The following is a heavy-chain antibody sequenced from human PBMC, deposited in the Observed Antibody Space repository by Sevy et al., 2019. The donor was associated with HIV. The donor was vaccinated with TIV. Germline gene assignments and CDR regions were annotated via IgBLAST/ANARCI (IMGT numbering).Heavy chain of an antibody. Sequence: GGSLRLSCAASGFTFSSYPMHWVRQAPGKGLEWVSFIAFDGTDKYYADSVKGRFTITRDNSKNTLFLQMNSLRAEDTAFYYCVRESTMLPRGAFDFWGQGTMVTVSS. D-gene: IGHD2-2*01. CDR3: VRESTMLPRGAFDF. V-gene: IGHV3-30-3*01. CDR2: IAFDGTDK. CDR1: GFTFSSYP. J-gene: IGHJ3*01.